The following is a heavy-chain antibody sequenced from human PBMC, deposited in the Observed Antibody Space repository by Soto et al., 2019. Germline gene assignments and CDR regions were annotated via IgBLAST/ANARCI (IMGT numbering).Heavy chain of an antibody. CDR1: GFTFTSSA. Sequence: ASVKVSCKASGFTFTSSAVQWVRQARGQRLEWMGWIDPNSGGTNYAQKFQGWVTMTRDTSISTAYMELSRLRSDDTAVYYCARDYCGGDCSSYFDYWGLGALVTVSS. D-gene: IGHD2-21*02. V-gene: IGHV1-2*04. J-gene: IGHJ4*02. CDR2: IDPNSGGT. CDR3: ARDYCGGDCSSYFDY.